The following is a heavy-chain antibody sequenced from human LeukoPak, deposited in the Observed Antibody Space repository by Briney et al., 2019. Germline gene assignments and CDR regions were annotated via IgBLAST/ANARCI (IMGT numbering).Heavy chain of an antibody. CDR2: INHSGST. V-gene: IGHV4-34*01. CDR3: ARQRAVAGYYYYYYYMDV. Sequence: SETLSLTCAVYGGSFSGYYWSWIRQPPGKGLEWIGEINHSGSTSYNPSLKSRVTISVDTSKNKFSLKLSSVTAADTAVYYCARQRAVAGYYYYYYYMDVWGKGTTVTISS. D-gene: IGHD6-19*01. J-gene: IGHJ6*03. CDR1: GGSFSGYY.